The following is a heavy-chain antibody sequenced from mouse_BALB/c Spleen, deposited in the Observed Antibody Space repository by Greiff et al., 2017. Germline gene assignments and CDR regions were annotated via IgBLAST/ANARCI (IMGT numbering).Heavy chain of an antibody. CDR1: GFTFSSYG. D-gene: IGHD1-1*01. Sequence: EVQGVESGGGLVKPGGSLKLSCAASGFTFSSYGMSWVRQTPDKRLELVATINSNGGSTYYPDSVKGRFTISRDNAKNTLYLQMSSLKSEDTAMYYCARDHYYGSSYYAMDYWGQGTSVTVSS. J-gene: IGHJ4*01. CDR3: ARDHYYGSSYYAMDY. CDR2: INSNGGST. V-gene: IGHV5-6-3*01.